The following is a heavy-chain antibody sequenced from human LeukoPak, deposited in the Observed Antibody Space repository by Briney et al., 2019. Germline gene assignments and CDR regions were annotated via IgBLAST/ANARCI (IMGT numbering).Heavy chain of an antibody. CDR3: AREVYCSSTSCPRGGYNWFDP. D-gene: IGHD2-2*01. CDR1: GGSITSGSYY. J-gene: IGHJ5*02. V-gene: IGHV4-61*02. Sequence: SQTLSLTCTVSGGSITSGSYYWSWIRQPAGKGLEWIGRIHTSGSTNYNPSLKSRVPISVDTSKNQFSLKLSSVTAADTAVYYCAREVYCSSTSCPRGGYNWFDPWGQGTLVTVSS. CDR2: IHTSGST.